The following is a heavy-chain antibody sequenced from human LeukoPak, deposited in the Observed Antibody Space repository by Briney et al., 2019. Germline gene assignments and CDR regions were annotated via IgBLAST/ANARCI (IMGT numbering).Heavy chain of an antibody. CDR3: ARARGGSGKNYFDY. CDR1: GFTFSSSW. J-gene: IGHJ4*02. CDR2: IKDDGSAK. Sequence: GGSLRLSCAASGFTFSSSWMSWLRQAPGKGLEWVADIKDDGSAKYYADSVKGRFTISRDNAKNSLYLQMNSLRAEDTAVYYCARARGGSGKNYFDYWGQGTLVTVSS. V-gene: IGHV3-7*01. D-gene: IGHD3-10*01.